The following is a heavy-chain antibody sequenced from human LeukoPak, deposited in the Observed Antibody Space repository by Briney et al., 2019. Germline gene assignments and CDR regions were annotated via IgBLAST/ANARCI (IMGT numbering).Heavy chain of an antibody. CDR1: GGSISSYY. CDR3: ARVAMTRKTHFDWLLPREFDY. D-gene: IGHD3-9*01. V-gene: IGHV4-59*01. J-gene: IGHJ4*02. CDR2: IYYSGST. Sequence: NPSETLSLTCTVSGGSISSYYWSWIRQPPGKGLEWIGYIYYSGSTNYNPSLKSRVTISVDTSKNQFSLKLSSVTAADTAVYYCARVAMTRKTHFDWLLPREFDYWGQGTLVTVSS.